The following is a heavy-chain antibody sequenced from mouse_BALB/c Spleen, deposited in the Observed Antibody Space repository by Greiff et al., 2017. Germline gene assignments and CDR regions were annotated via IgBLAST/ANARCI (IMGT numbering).Heavy chain of an antibody. J-gene: IGHJ2*01. CDR2: LCSSRST. CDR3: ARNKGSSDYFDY. D-gene: IGHD1-1*01. Sequence: QVQLKESGPGLVQPSQSLYISCTVSGFTLTSYGVHWVRQSPGKGLEWLGVLCSSRSTDYYAAFITRLSISKSNSKSQVFYKMNSLQANDTAIYYCARNKGSSDYFDYRGQGTTLTVSS. CDR1: GFTLTSYG. V-gene: IGHV2-2*02.